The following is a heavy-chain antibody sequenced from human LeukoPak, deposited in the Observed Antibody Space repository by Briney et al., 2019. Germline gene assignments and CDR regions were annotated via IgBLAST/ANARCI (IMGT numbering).Heavy chain of an antibody. Sequence: PGGFLRLSCAASGFTFSSYAMSWVRQAPGKGLEWVSAISGSGGSTYYADSVKGRFTISRDNSENTLHLDMYNLRHDDTAIYYCARGIHFRDVWHVREWGQGTLLTVSS. V-gene: IGHV3-23*01. CDR2: ISGSGGST. D-gene: IGHD3-16*01. CDR3: ARGIHFRDVWHVRE. CDR1: GFTFSSYA. J-gene: IGHJ4*02.